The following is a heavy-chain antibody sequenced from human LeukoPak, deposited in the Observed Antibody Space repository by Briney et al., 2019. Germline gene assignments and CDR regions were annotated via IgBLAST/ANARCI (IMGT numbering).Heavy chain of an antibody. CDR2: INHSGST. V-gene: IGHV4-34*01. Sequence: SETLSLTCAVYGGSFSGYYWSWIRQPPGKGLEWIGEINHSGSTNYNPSLKSRVTISVDTSKNQFSLKLSSVTAADTAVYYCARGALGAGGGWYHRWGQGTLVTVSS. D-gene: IGHD6-19*01. J-gene: IGHJ4*02. CDR3: ARGALGAGGGWYHR. CDR1: GGSFSGYY.